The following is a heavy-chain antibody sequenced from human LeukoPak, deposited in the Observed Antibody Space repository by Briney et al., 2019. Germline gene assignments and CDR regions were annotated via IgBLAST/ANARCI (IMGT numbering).Heavy chain of an antibody. Sequence: GEALRLSCAASVFTFSSYAMSWGRHAPGEGLGCVSGNSWGGGGTHYADYVKSRFTISRDNSTNTLFLQMNSLRAEDTAVYYSAKFGSGWYYGASDIWGQGTMVTISS. V-gene: IGHV3-23*01. CDR1: VFTFSSYA. CDR3: AKFGSGWYYGASDI. CDR2: NSWGGGGT. D-gene: IGHD6-19*01. J-gene: IGHJ3*02.